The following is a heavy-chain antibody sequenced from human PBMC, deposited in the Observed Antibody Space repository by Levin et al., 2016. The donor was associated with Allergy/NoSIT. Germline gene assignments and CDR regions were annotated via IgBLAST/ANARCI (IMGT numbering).Heavy chain of an antibody. CDR2: IHRSGST. CDR3: ARNQEGSSAFDI. Sequence: SETLSLTCTVSGGSISNYYWSWIRQPAGKRLEWIGRIHRSGSTNYNPSLKRRVTMSVDTPNDQFSLKLSSVTAVDTAVYYCARNQEGSSAFDIWGQGTMVTVSS. D-gene: IGHD1-14*01. V-gene: IGHV4-4*07. J-gene: IGHJ3*02. CDR1: GGSISNYY.